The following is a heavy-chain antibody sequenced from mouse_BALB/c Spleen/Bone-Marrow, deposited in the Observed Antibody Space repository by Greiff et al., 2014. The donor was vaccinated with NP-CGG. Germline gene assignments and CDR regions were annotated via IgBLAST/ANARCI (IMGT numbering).Heavy chain of an antibody. V-gene: IGHV1-4*01. CDR2: INPSSGYT. D-gene: IGHD2-1*01. Sequence: VQLQQSGAELARPGASVKMSCRASGYTCTTYTMHWVKQRPGQGLEWIGYINPSSGYTYYNQKFKDKATLTADKSSSAAYLQLSSLTSEDSAVYYCARVYGNYDAMDYWGQGTSVTVSS. J-gene: IGHJ4*01. CDR1: GYTCTTYT. CDR3: ARVYGNYDAMDY.